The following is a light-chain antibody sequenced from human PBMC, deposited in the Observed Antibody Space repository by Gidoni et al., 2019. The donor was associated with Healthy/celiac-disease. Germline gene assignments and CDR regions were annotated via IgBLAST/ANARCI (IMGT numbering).Light chain of an antibody. V-gene: IGKV1-27*01. CDR3: QKYNSAPLT. CDR1: QGISNC. CDR2: AAS. Sequence: DIQIPQSPSSLSASVGDRVTITCRSRQGISNCLAWYQQKRGKVPKLLIYAASTLQSGVPSRFSGSGSGTDLPLTISSLHPEDVATYYCQKYNSAPLTFGGGTKVEIK. J-gene: IGKJ4*01.